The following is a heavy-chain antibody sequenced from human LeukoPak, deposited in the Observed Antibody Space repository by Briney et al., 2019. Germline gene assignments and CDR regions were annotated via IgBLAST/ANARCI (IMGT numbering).Heavy chain of an antibody. Sequence: GGSLRLSCAASSFTVSSNYMSWVRQAPGKGLEWVSVIYSGGSTYYPDSVKGRFTIPRDNSKNTLYLQMNSLRAEDTAVYYCARVGSWGGDDAFDIWGQGTMVTVSS. CDR1: SFTVSSNY. CDR2: IYSGGST. V-gene: IGHV3-53*01. CDR3: ARVGSWGGDDAFDI. J-gene: IGHJ3*02. D-gene: IGHD3-10*01.